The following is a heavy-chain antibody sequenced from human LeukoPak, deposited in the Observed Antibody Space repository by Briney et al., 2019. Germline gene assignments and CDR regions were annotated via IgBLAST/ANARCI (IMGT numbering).Heavy chain of an antibody. CDR3: ARGVRYFDL. J-gene: IGHJ2*01. V-gene: IGHV4-34*01. CDR1: GGSXXXYY. Sequence: GGSXXXYYWSWIRQPPGKGLEWIGEINHSGSTNYNPSLKSRVTISVDTSKNQFSLKLSSVTAADTAVYYCARGVRYFDLWGRGTLVTVSS. CDR2: INHSGST.